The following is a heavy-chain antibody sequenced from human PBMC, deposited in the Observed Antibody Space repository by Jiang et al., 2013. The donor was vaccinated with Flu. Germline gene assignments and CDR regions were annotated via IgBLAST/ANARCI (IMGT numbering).Heavy chain of an antibody. D-gene: IGHD3-3*01. CDR2: ISAYNGNT. V-gene: IGHV1-18*01. Sequence: SYGISWVRQAPGQGLEWMGWISAYNGNTNYAQKLQGRVTMTTDTSTSTAYMELRSLRSDDTAVYYCARGIWSVGFDPWGQGTLVTVSS. CDR3: ARGIWSVGFDP. J-gene: IGHJ5*02. CDR1: SYG.